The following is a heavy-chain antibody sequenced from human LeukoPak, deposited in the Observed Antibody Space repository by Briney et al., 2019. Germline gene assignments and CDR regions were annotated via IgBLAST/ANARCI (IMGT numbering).Heavy chain of an antibody. CDR1: GYTFTSYA. Sequence: ASVKVSCKASGYTFTSYAMHWVRQAPGQRLEWMGWINAGNGNTKYSQKLQGRVTITRDTSASTAYMELSSLRSEDTAVYYCARDTLAGYSSSWPASFDYWGQGTLVTVSS. J-gene: IGHJ4*02. CDR2: INAGNGNT. V-gene: IGHV1-3*01. CDR3: ARDTLAGYSSSWPASFDY. D-gene: IGHD6-13*01.